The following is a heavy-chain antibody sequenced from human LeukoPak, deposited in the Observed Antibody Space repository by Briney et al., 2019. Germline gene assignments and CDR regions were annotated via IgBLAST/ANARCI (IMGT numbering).Heavy chain of an antibody. D-gene: IGHD3-22*01. V-gene: IGHV3-66*01. CDR3: ARGDSLWFDP. CDR1: GFTVSSNY. Sequence: GGSLRLSCAASGFTVSSNYMSWVRQAPGKGLEWVSVIYSGGSTYYAASAKGRFTISRDNSKNTLYLQMNSLRAEDTVVYYWARGDSLWFDPWGQGTLVTVSS. J-gene: IGHJ5*02. CDR2: IYSGGST.